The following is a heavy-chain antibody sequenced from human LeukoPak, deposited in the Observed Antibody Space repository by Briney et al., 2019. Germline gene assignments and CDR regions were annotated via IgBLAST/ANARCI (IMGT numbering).Heavy chain of an antibody. CDR2: IWYDGSNK. J-gene: IGHJ4*02. Sequence: AKSLRLSCAASGFTFSSYGMHWVRQAPGKGLEWVAFIWYDGSNKYYADPVKGRFTISRDNSKNTLYLQMNIPRAEDTAVYYCARDRWVYSSSSGLAYWGQGTLVTVSS. CDR1: GFTFSSYG. V-gene: IGHV3-33*01. CDR3: ARDRWVYSSSSGLAY. D-gene: IGHD6-6*01.